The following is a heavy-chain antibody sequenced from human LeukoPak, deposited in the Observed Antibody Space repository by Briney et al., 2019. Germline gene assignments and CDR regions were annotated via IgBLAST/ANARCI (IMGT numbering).Heavy chain of an antibody. Sequence: GGSLRLSWAASGFTFGSYGIHWVRQAPGKGLEWVAVISYDGSNKYYADSVKGRFTISRDNSKNTLYLQMNSLRAEDTAVYYCAKKMVRGPIGAFDIWGQGTLVTVSS. CDR1: GFTFGSYG. V-gene: IGHV3-30*18. CDR2: ISYDGSNK. J-gene: IGHJ4*02. CDR3: AKKMVRGPIGAFDI. D-gene: IGHD3-10*01.